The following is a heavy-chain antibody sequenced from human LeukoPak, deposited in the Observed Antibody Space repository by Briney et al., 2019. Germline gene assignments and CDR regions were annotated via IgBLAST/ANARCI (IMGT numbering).Heavy chain of an antibody. J-gene: IGHJ3*02. V-gene: IGHV3-23*01. Sequence: GGSLRLSCAASGFTLSSYGMSWVRQAPGKGLEWVSAISGSGGSTYYADSVKGRFTISRDNSKNTLYLQMNSLRAEDTAVYYCARVVDTPMVLYGAFDIWGQGTMVAVSS. CDR2: ISGSGGST. CDR1: GFTLSSYG. CDR3: ARVVDTPMVLYGAFDI. D-gene: IGHD5-18*01.